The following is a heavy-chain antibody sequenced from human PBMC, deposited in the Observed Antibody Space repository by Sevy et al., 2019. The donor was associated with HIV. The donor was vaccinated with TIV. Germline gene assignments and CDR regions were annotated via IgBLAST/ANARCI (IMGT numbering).Heavy chain of an antibody. J-gene: IGHJ4*02. CDR1: GFTFSNYA. D-gene: IGHD3-22*01. CDR3: ARGRGVYDNTGPFAY. V-gene: IGHV3-30-3*01. CDR2: ISYDGSNK. Sequence: GGSLRLSCAASGFTFSNYAMHWVRQAPGKGLEWVTLISYDGSNKFYADSVKGRFTISRDNSKNTLNLQMNTLRVEDTAVYFCARGRGVYDNTGPFAYWGQGTLVTVSS.